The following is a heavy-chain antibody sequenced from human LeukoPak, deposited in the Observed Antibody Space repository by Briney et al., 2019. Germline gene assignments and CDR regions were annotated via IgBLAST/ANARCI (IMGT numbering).Heavy chain of an antibody. J-gene: IGHJ4*02. CDR3: ARDYYDSSGYYGY. CDR2: INPNSGGT. D-gene: IGHD3-22*01. Sequence: ASVKVSCKASGYTFTGYYMRWVRQAPGQGLGWMGRINPNSGGTNYAQKFQGRVTMTRDTSISTAYMELSRLRSDDTAVYYCARDYYDSSGYYGYWGQGTLVTVSS. CDR1: GYTFTGYY. V-gene: IGHV1-2*06.